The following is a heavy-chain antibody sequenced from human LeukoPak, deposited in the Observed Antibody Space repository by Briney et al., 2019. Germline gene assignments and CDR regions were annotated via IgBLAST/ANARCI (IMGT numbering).Heavy chain of an antibody. CDR1: GGSFSGYY. J-gene: IGHJ4*02. CDR3: ARGSVSSSSPFFDY. V-gene: IGHV4-34*01. D-gene: IGHD6-6*01. Sequence: SETLSLTCAVYGGSFSGYYWSWIRQPPGKGLEWIGEINHSGSTNYNPSLKSRVTISVDTSKNQFSLKLSSVTAADTAVYYCARGSVSSSSPFFDYWGRGTLVTVSS. CDR2: INHSGST.